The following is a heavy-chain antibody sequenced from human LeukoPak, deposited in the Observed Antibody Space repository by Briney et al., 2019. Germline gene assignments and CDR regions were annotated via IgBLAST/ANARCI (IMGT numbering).Heavy chain of an antibody. J-gene: IGHJ6*03. V-gene: IGHV4-34*01. CDR1: GGSFSGYY. D-gene: IGHD6-19*01. CDR3: ARDRAVGYYMDV. Sequence: PSETLSLTCAVYGGSFSGYYWSWIRQPPGKGLEWIGEINHSGSTNYNPSLKSRVTISVDTSKNQFSLKLSSVTAADTAVYYCARDRAVGYYMDVWGKGTTVTVSS. CDR2: INHSGST.